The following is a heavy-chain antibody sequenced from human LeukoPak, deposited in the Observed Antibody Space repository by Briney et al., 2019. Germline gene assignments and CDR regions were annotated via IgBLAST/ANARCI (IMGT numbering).Heavy chain of an antibody. Sequence: PGGSLRLSCAASGFTFSSYEMNWVRQAPGKGLEWVSYISSSSSTIYYADSVKGRFTISRDNAKSSLYLQMNSLRAEDTAIYYCARDPYNGNYGDSYYYYMDVWGKGTAVTISS. J-gene: IGHJ6*03. D-gene: IGHD1-26*01. V-gene: IGHV3-48*03. CDR3: ARDPYNGNYGDSYYYYMDV. CDR1: GFTFSSYE. CDR2: ISSSSSTI.